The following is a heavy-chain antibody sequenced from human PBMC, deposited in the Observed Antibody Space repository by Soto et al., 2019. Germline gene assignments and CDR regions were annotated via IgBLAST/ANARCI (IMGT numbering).Heavy chain of an antibody. D-gene: IGHD2-15*01. Sequence: PGESLKISCKGSGYSFTSYWIGWVRQMPGKGLEWMGIIYPGDSDTRYSPSFQGQVTISADKSISTAYLQWSSLKASDTAMYYCARRLVVAATRNHDAFDIWGQGTMVTVSS. J-gene: IGHJ3*02. V-gene: IGHV5-51*01. CDR2: IYPGDSDT. CDR1: GYSFTSYW. CDR3: ARRLVVAATRNHDAFDI.